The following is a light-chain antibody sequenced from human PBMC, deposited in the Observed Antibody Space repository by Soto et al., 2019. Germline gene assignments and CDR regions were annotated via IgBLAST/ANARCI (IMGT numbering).Light chain of an antibody. Sequence: DIQMTQSPSSLSASVGDRVTITCRASESIGSWLAWYQQKPGKAPKLLIYKASTLESGVPSRFSGSGSGTQFTLTISSLQPDDFATYYCQQYKSDSSYTFGQGTKLEI. CDR3: QQYKSDSSYT. CDR2: KAS. V-gene: IGKV1-5*03. J-gene: IGKJ2*01. CDR1: ESIGSW.